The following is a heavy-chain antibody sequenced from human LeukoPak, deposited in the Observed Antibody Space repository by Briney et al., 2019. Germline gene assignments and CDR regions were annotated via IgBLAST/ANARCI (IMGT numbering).Heavy chain of an antibody. V-gene: IGHV3-20*04. D-gene: IGHD2-15*01. CDR1: GFTFDDYG. CDR2: INWNGGST. J-gene: IGHJ4*02. CDR3: ARAPPRYCSGGSCARYFDY. Sequence: PGGSLRLSCAASGFTFDDYGMTWVRQAPGKGLEWVSGINWNGGSTGYAGSVKGRFTISRDNAKNSLYLQMNSLRAEDTAVYYCARAPPRYCSGGSCARYFDYWGQGTLVTVSS.